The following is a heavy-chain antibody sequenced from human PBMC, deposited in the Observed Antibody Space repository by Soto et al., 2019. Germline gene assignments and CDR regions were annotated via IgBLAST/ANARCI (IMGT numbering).Heavy chain of an antibody. CDR2: ISYTGEKI. J-gene: IGHJ6*02. CDR1: GFTFSSYA. CDR3: ARGTAPARTDYLSNGMDV. Sequence: QVQLVGSGGGVVQPGRSLRLSCAASGFTFSSYAMHWVRQAPGKGLEWVAMISYTGEKIYYADSVKGRFTISRDKSKNTLSLQMSSLRAEDTAVYFCARGTAPARTDYLSNGMDVWGQGTTVTVSS. D-gene: IGHD2-21*02. V-gene: IGHV3-30*04.